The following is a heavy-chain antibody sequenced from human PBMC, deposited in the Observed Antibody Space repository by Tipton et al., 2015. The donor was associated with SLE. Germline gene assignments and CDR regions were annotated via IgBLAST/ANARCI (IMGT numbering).Heavy chain of an antibody. J-gene: IGHJ4*02. CDR3: ARGKDSSSLVPLSF. Sequence: SLRLSCAASGFTFSSYEMNWVRQAPGKGLEWVSYISSSGSTIYYADSVKGRFTISRDNAKNSLYLQMNSLRAEDTAVYYCARGKDSSSLVPLSFWGQGTLVTVSS. D-gene: IGHD6-6*01. CDR2: ISSSGSTI. V-gene: IGHV3-48*03. CDR1: GFTFSSYE.